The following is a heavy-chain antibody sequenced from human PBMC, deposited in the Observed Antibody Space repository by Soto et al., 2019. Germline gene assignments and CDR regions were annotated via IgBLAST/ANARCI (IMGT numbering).Heavy chain of an antibody. V-gene: IGHV1-69*12. D-gene: IGHD2-15*01. CDR3: GAVGCSGGSCYSFYYGMDV. Sequence: QVQLVQSGAEVKKPGSSVKVSCKASGGTFSSYAISWVRQAPGQGLEWMGGIIPIFGTANYAQKFQGRVTITADESTSTAYMELSSLRSEVTAVYYCGAVGCSGGSCYSFYYGMDVWGQGTTVTVSS. J-gene: IGHJ6*02. CDR2: IIPIFGTA. CDR1: GGTFSSYA.